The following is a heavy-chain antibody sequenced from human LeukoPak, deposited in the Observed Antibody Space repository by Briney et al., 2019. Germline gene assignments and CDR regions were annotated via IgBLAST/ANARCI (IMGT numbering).Heavy chain of an antibody. D-gene: IGHD3-10*01. CDR1: GYTFTDYY. Sequence: ASVKVSCKASGYTFTDYYMHWVRQAPGQGLEWMGWINPNSGDTNYAQKFQGRVTMTRDTSISTAYMELSRLRSDDTAVYYCAREEQDGSGSYYSPPHDYWGQGTLVTVSS. CDR2: INPNSGDT. V-gene: IGHV1-2*02. J-gene: IGHJ4*02. CDR3: AREEQDGSGSYYSPPHDY.